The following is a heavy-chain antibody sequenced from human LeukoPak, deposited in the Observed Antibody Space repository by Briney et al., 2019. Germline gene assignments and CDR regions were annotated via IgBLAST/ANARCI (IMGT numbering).Heavy chain of an antibody. Sequence: PGGSLRLSFAASGFTFSSYAMSWVRQAPGKGLEWVSAISGSGGSTYYADSVKGRFTISRDNSKNTLYLQMNSLRAEDTAVYYCAKYLTIAAAGVDAFAIWGQGTMVTVSS. V-gene: IGHV3-23*01. J-gene: IGHJ3*02. CDR3: AKYLTIAAAGVDAFAI. D-gene: IGHD6-13*01. CDR2: ISGSGGST. CDR1: GFTFSSYA.